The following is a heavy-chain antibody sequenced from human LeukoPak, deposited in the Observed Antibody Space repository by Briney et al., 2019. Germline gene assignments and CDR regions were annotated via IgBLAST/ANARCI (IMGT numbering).Heavy chain of an antibody. J-gene: IGHJ4*02. CDR1: GFTFSSAW. CDR2: IKSRTDGGTT. V-gene: IGHV3-15*01. D-gene: IGHD5-24*01. Sequence: TGGSVRLSCPGSGFTFSSAWMAWVRQIPGKGLEWVGHIKSRTDGGTTDYAAPVKGRFTISRDDSKNTVYLQMNSLKTEDSAVYFCATEFYSNGYNFWGQGTLVIVSS. CDR3: ATEFYSNGYNF.